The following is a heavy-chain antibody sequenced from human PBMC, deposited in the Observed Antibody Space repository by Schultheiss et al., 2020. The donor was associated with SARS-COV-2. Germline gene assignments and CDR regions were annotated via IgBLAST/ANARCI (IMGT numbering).Heavy chain of an antibody. J-gene: IGHJ4*02. CDR2: IYYSGST. Sequence: SETLSLTCTVSGGSISSSSYYWGWIRQPPGKGLEWIGSIYYSGSTYYNPSLQSRVTISVDTSKNQFFLRLRSVTAADTAVYYCARDAVDYDRSGLDFWGQGSLVTVSS. V-gene: IGHV4-39*07. CDR1: GGSISSSSYY. CDR3: ARDAVDYDRSGLDF. D-gene: IGHD3-22*01.